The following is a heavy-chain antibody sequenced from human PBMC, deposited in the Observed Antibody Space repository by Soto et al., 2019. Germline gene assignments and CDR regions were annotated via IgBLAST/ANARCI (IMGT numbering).Heavy chain of an antibody. V-gene: IGHV1-18*01. CDR3: ARISRFGDNPDY. CDR1: GYTFTSYG. CDR2: ISAYNGNT. Sequence: ASVKVSCKASGYTFTSYGISWVRQAPGQGLEWMGWISAYNGNTNYAQKLQGRVTMTTDTSTGTAYMELRSLRSDDTAVYYCARISRFGDNPDYWGQGTLVTVSS. D-gene: IGHD3-10*01. J-gene: IGHJ4*02.